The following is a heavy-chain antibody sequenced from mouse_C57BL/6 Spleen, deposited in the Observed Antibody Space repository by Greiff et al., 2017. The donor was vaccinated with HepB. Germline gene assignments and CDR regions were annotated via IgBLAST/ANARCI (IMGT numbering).Heavy chain of an antibody. CDR1: GYTFTSYW. CDR2: IYPSDSET. D-gene: IGHD2-2*01. J-gene: IGHJ2*01. Sequence: QVQLQQPGAELVRPGSSVKLSCKASGYTFTSYWMDWVKQRPGQGLEWIGNIYPSDSETHYNQKFKDKATLTVDKSSSTAYMQLSSLTSEDSAVYYCARRYGYDYFDYWGQGTTLTVSS. V-gene: IGHV1-61*01. CDR3: ARRYGYDYFDY.